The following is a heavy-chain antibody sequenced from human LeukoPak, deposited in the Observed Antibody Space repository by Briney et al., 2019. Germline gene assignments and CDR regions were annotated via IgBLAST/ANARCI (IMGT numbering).Heavy chain of an antibody. CDR2: ISAYNGNT. Sequence: ASVKVSCKASGYTLTSYGISRVRQAPGQGLEWMGWISAYNGNTNYAQKLQGRVTMTTDTSTSTAYMELRSLRSDDTAVYYCARARGLPGATVTSSRYYYYYGMDVWGQGTTVTVSS. V-gene: IGHV1-18*01. CDR1: GYTLTSYG. CDR3: ARARGLPGATVTSSRYYYYYGMDV. J-gene: IGHJ6*02. D-gene: IGHD4-17*01.